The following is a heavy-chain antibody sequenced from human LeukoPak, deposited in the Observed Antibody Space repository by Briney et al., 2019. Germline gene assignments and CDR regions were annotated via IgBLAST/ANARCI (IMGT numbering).Heavy chain of an antibody. V-gene: IGHV3-23*01. CDR1: GFTFSSYA. CDR3: AKCSSSYGNDALDI. D-gene: IGHD3-16*01. CDR2: ISGSGGST. Sequence: TGGSLRLSCAASGFTFSSYAMSWVRQAPGKGLEWVSAISGSGGSTYYADSVKGRFSISRDNSKNTVYLHMNSLRAEDTAIYYCAKCSSSYGNDALDIWGQGTMVTVSS. J-gene: IGHJ3*02.